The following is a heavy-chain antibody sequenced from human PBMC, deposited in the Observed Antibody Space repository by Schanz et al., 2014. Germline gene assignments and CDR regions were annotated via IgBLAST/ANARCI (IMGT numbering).Heavy chain of an antibody. Sequence: EVQLVESGGGLVKPGGSLGLSCAASGFTFSNYSMNWVRQAPGKGLEWVSSISSTSSYIFYADSVKGRFTISRDNAKNSLYLQMNSLRAEDTAVYYCVPMSIAAHWGQGTLVTVSS. CDR1: GFTFSNYS. V-gene: IGHV3-21*01. J-gene: IGHJ4*02. CDR3: VPMSIAAH. CDR2: ISSTSSYI. D-gene: IGHD6-6*01.